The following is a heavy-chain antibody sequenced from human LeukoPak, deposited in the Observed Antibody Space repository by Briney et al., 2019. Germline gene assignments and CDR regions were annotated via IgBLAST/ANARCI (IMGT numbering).Heavy chain of an antibody. CDR3: ATPLDYYDTSGYHEGGD. V-gene: IGHV3-7*03. Sequence: GGSLRLSCAASGFTFSRHWMTWARQAPGKGLEWVANIKEDGSKKNYVDSVKGRFTISRDNTKNSLYLQMNSLRAEDTAMYYCATPLDYYDTSGYHEGGDWGQGTLVTVSS. J-gene: IGHJ4*02. D-gene: IGHD3-22*01. CDR2: IKEDGSKK. CDR1: GFTFSRHW.